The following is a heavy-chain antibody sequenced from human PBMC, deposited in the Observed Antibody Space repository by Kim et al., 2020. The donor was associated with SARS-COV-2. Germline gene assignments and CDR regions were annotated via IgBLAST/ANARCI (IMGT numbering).Heavy chain of an antibody. J-gene: IGHJ4*02. V-gene: IGHV4-39*01. CDR2: INYSGNT. CDR1: GASISRSSNY. CDR3: ARLVSENSAVEY. Sequence: SETLSLTCTVSGASISRSSNYWGWIRQPPGKGLEWIGSINYSGNTYYNPYLKSRVTISVDTSKNQFSLKMRSVTAADPAVYYCARLVSENSAVEYWGQGTLVTVSS.